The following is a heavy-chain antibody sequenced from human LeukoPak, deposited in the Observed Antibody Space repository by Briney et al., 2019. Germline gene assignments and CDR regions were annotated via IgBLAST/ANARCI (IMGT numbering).Heavy chain of an antibody. CDR2: IYYNGST. V-gene: IGHV4-59*01. CDR3: ARKGGLFDY. CDR1: GGSIRYYY. J-gene: IGHJ4*02. D-gene: IGHD2-15*01. Sequence: SETLSLTCTVSGGSIRYYYWRWIRQSPGKGLEWIGYIYYNGSTNYNPSLKSRVTISVDMSKNQFSLKMSSVTAADTAVYYCARKGGLFDYWGQGRLVTASS.